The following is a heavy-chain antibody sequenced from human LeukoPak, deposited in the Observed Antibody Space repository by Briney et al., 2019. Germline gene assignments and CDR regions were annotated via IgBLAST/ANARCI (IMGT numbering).Heavy chain of an antibody. CDR1: GFTFSSYW. Sequence: GGSLRLSCAASGFTFSSYWTDWVRQAPGKGLEWVANMNQDGSVKHHADSVKGRFTISRDNAKNSLYLQMNSLRAEDTAVYYCARGTIAAPGTDYWGQGVLVTVSS. CDR3: ARGTIAAPGTDY. CDR2: MNQDGSVK. D-gene: IGHD6-13*01. V-gene: IGHV3-7*01. J-gene: IGHJ4*02.